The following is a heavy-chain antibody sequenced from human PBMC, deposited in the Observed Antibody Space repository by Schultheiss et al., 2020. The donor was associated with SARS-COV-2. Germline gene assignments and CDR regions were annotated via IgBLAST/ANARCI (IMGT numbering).Heavy chain of an antibody. J-gene: IGHJ4*02. CDR3: VEATRLN. CDR2: IKQDGSEK. V-gene: IGHV3-7*03. D-gene: IGHD1-26*01. Sequence: GESLKISCVASGFIFDDYGMSWVRQAPGKGLEWVANIKQDGSEKYYVDSVKGRFTISRDNSKNTLYLQMNSLRAEDTAVYYCVEATRLNWGQGTLVTVSS. CDR1: GFIFDDYG.